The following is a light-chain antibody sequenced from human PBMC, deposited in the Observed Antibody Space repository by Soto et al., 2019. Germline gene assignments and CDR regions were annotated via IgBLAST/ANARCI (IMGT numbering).Light chain of an antibody. Sequence: QSALTQPPSASGSPGQSVAISCTGTSSDVGGYNYVSWYQQHPGKAPKLMIYEFNKRPSGVPDRFSGSKSGNTASLTVSGLQAEDEADYYCSSYAGSSNVFGTGTKLTVL. CDR2: EFN. CDR1: SSDVGGYNY. V-gene: IGLV2-8*01. CDR3: SSYAGSSNV. J-gene: IGLJ1*01.